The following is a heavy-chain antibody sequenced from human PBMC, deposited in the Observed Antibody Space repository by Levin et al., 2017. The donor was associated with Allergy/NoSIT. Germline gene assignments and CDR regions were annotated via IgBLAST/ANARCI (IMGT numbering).Heavy chain of an antibody. Sequence: GESLKISCAASGFTFNSYAMTWVRQAPGKGLEWVSAIRGSGGNTYYADSVKGRFTISRDNSKNTLYLQMNSLRAEDTAVYYCAKGATNSVYAGIDYWGQGTLVTVSS. CDR3: AKGATNSVYAGIDY. CDR1: GFTFNSYA. D-gene: IGHD5/OR15-5a*01. CDR2: IRGSGGNT. J-gene: IGHJ4*02. V-gene: IGHV3-23*01.